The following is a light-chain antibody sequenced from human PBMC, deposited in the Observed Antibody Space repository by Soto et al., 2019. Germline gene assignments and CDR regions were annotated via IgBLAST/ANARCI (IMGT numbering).Light chain of an antibody. Sequence: EIVFTQSPATLSLSPGERATLVCSASQSVSTYLAWYQQKPGQAPRLPIYDASNRATGIPARLSGSGSGTDFSLPISSLEPEDFAVYYCQQRSDWPRTFGQGTKVDIK. CDR1: QSVSTY. J-gene: IGKJ1*01. CDR2: DAS. V-gene: IGKV3-11*01. CDR3: QQRSDWPRT.